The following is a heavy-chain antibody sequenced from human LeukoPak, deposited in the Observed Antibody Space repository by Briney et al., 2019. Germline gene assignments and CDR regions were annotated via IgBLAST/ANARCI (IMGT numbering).Heavy chain of an antibody. CDR1: GFTFTSYA. J-gene: IGHJ4*02. D-gene: IGHD2-8*02. CDR2: ISYHGTNK. CDR3: ARDPTGGYRHFDF. Sequence: GGSLRLSCVASGFTFTSYAMHWVRQAPGKGLEWVALISYHGTNKYYADSVKGRFTISSDNSKNTLYLQMNSLRTEDTAVYYCARDPTGGYRHFDFWGQGTLVTVSS. V-gene: IGHV3-30-3*01.